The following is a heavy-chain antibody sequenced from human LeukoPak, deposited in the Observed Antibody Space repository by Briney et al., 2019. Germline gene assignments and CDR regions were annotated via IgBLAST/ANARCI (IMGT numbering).Heavy chain of an antibody. CDR3: AREETHHVYYGMDV. CDR2: INHSGST. V-gene: IGHV4-34*01. D-gene: IGHD1-14*01. Sequence: SETLSLTCAVYGGSFSGYYWSWIRQPPGKGLEWIGEINHSGSTNYNPSLKSRVTISVDTSKNQFSLKLSSVTAADTAVYYCAREETHHVYYGMDVWGQGTMVTVSS. CDR1: GGSFSGYY. J-gene: IGHJ6*02.